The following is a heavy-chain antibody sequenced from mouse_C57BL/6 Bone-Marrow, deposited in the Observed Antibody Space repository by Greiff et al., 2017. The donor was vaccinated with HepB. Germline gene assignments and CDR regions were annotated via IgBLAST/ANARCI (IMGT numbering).Heavy chain of an antibody. Sequence: VQLQQSGAELVKPGASVKLSCKASGYTFTSYWMHWVKQRPGQGLEWIGMIHPNSGSTNYNEKFKSKTTLTVDKSSSTAYMQLSSLTSEDSAVYYCAQGPYYYAMDYWGQGTSVTVSS. V-gene: IGHV1-64*01. D-gene: IGHD3-3*01. J-gene: IGHJ4*01. CDR1: GYTFTSYW. CDR3: AQGPYYYAMDY. CDR2: IHPNSGST.